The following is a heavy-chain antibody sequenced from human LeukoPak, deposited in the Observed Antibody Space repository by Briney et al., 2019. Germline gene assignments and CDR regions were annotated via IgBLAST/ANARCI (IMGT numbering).Heavy chain of an antibody. CDR3: AKGIKWELPFDY. D-gene: IGHD1-26*01. Sequence: GGSLRLSCAASGFTFSSYGMHWVRQAPGKGLEWVAFIRYDGSNKYYADSVKGRFTISRDNSKNTLYLQMNSLRAEDTALYYCAKGIKWELPFDYWGQGTLVTVSS. J-gene: IGHJ4*02. CDR2: IRYDGSNK. CDR1: GFTFSSYG. V-gene: IGHV3-30*02.